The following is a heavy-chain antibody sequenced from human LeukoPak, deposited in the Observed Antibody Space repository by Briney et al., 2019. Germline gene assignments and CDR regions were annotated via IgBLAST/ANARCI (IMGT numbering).Heavy chain of an antibody. D-gene: IGHD3-10*01. Sequence: SETLSLTCTVSGGSISSGGYYWSWIRQHPGKGLEWVGYIYYSGSTYYNPSLKSRVTISVDTSKNQFSLKLSSVTAADTAVYYCARDRVATRGSYYGMDVWGQGTTVTVSS. CDR2: IYYSGST. J-gene: IGHJ6*02. CDR1: GGSISSGGYY. V-gene: IGHV4-31*03. CDR3: ARDRVATRGSYYGMDV.